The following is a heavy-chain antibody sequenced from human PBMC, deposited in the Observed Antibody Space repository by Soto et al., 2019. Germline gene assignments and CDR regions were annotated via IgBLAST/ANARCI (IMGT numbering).Heavy chain of an antibody. CDR3: AKEDSSSWYGYYYYGMDV. D-gene: IGHD6-13*01. Sequence: PGGSLRPSCAASGFTFSSYGMHWVRQAPGKGLEWVAVISYDGSNKYYADSVKGRFTISRDNSKNTLYLQMNSLRAEDTAVYYCAKEDSSSWYGYYYYGMDVWGQGTTVTVSS. V-gene: IGHV3-30*18. CDR2: ISYDGSNK. CDR1: GFTFSSYG. J-gene: IGHJ6*02.